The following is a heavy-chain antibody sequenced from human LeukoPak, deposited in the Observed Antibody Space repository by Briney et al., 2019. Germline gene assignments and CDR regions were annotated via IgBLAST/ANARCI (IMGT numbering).Heavy chain of an antibody. CDR2: ICYDGSNK. D-gene: IGHD2-8*02. J-gene: IGHJ4*02. CDR1: GYTFSSYG. V-gene: IGHV3-33*01. Sequence: GGSLRLSCAASGYTFSSYGMHRVRQAPGKGLEWVAVICYDGSNKYYADSVKGRFTISRDNSKNTLYLQMNSLRAEDTAVYYCARDPSWGMAFDYWGQGTLVTVSS. CDR3: ARDPSWGMAFDY.